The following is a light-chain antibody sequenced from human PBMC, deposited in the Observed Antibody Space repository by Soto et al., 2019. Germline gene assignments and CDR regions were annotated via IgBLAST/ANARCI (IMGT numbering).Light chain of an antibody. CDR2: EAS. J-gene: IGKJ1*01. V-gene: IGKV3-11*01. Sequence: EIVLTQSPATLSLSPGERATLSCRASQSVSSCLAWYHQKPGQAPRLLMYEASTRATGIPARFSGGGSGTDFTLTISSLEPEDFAVYYCQQRSDWPWTFGQGTKV. CDR3: QQRSDWPWT. CDR1: QSVSSC.